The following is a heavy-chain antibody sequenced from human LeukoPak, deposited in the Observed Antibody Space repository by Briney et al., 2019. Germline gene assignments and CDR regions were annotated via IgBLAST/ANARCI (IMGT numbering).Heavy chain of an antibody. CDR1: GGTFSSYA. D-gene: IGHD5-18*01. Sequence: GASVKVSCKASGGTFSSYAISWVRQAPGQGLEWMGGIIPIFGTANYAQKFQGRVTITADESTSTAYMELSSLRSDDTAVYYCARVRSPTRLIQLWRDDAFDIWGQGTMATVSS. CDR2: IIPIFGTA. J-gene: IGHJ3*02. CDR3: ARVRSPTRLIQLWRDDAFDI. V-gene: IGHV1-69*13.